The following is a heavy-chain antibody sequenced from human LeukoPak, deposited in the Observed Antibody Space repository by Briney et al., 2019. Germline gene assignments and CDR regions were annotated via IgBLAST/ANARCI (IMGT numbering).Heavy chain of an antibody. J-gene: IGHJ4*02. CDR2: IIPIFGTA. CDR3: ASSSRGVTQRYDY. D-gene: IGHD4-23*01. CDR1: GGTFISYA. Sequence: ASVKVSCKASGGTFISYAISWVRQAPGQGLEWMGRIIPIFGTANYAQKFQGRATITTDESTSTAYMELSSLRSEDTAVYYCASSSRGVTQRYDYWGQGTLVTVSS. V-gene: IGHV1-69*05.